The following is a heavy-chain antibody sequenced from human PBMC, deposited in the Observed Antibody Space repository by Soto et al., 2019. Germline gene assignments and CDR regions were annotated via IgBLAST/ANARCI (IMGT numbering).Heavy chain of an antibody. CDR3: ARIVATIYYYYYGMDV. Sequence: GSLRLSCAASGFAFSSYTMNWVRQAPGKGLEWVSSISGSDNNIYYADSMKGRLTISRDNSKNSLYLQMNSLRAEDTAVYYCARIVATIYYYYYGMDVWGQGTTVTVSS. D-gene: IGHD5-12*01. J-gene: IGHJ6*02. CDR2: ISGSDNNI. V-gene: IGHV3-21*01. CDR1: GFAFSSYT.